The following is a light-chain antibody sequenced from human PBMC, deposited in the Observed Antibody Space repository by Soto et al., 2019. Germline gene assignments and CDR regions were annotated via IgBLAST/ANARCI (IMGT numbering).Light chain of an antibody. CDR3: QQYGSSPRLT. V-gene: IGKV3-20*01. J-gene: IGKJ4*01. Sequence: EIVLTQSPGTRSLSPGERATLSCRASQSYSSSYLAWYQQKPGQAPRLLIYGASSRATGIPDRFSGSGSGTDFTLTISRLEPEDFAVYYCQQYGSSPRLTFGGGTKVEIK. CDR1: QSYSSSY. CDR2: GAS.